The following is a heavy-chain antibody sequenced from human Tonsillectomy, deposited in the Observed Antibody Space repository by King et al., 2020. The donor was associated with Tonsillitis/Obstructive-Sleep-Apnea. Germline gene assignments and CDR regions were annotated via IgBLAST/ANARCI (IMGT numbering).Heavy chain of an antibody. CDR2: ISSSRSTI. V-gene: IGHV3-48*02. D-gene: IGHD2-21*02. J-gene: IGHJ4*02. Sequence: QLVQSGGGLVQPGGSLRLSCAASGFTFSYYSMNWVRQAPGKGLEWVSYISSSRSTIYYTDSVKGRFTISRDNAKNSLYLQMNSLRDEDTAVYYCARDYGAVVRGVCSYWGQGTLVTVSS. CDR1: GFTFSYYS. CDR3: ARDYGAVVRGVCSY.